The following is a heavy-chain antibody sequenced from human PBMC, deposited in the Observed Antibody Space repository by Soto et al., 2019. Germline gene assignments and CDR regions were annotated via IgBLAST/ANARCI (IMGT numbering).Heavy chain of an antibody. CDR2: IKQDGSEE. Sequence: PGGSLRLSCAASGFTFSIYWMSWVRQAPGKGLEWVAKIKQDGSEEYFLDSVKGRFTISRDNAKNSLSLQMNSLRAEDTAVYYCARDYYGSGKLDYWGQGALVTVSS. CDR3: ARDYYGSGKLDY. V-gene: IGHV3-7*01. D-gene: IGHD3-10*01. J-gene: IGHJ4*02. CDR1: GFTFSIYW.